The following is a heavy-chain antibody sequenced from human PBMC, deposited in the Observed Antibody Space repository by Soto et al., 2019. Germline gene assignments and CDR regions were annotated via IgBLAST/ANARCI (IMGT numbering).Heavy chain of an antibody. V-gene: IGHV3-48*02. CDR3: ARDLGSGWGRPFDY. Sequence: EVQLVESGGGLVQPGGSLRLSCAASGFTFSSYGMNWVRQAPGKGLEWVSYITSGSSTIYYADSVRGRFTISRDNAKNSLYLQMNSLRDEDTAVYYCARDLGSGWGRPFDYWGQGTLVTVSS. CDR2: ITSGSSTI. J-gene: IGHJ4*02. CDR1: GFTFSSYG. D-gene: IGHD6-19*01.